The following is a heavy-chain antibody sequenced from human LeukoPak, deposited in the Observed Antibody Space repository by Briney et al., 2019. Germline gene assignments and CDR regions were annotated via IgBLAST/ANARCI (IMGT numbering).Heavy chain of an antibody. Sequence: SETLSLTCTVSGGSISSYYWSWIRQPPGKGLEWIGYIYYGGSTNYNPSLKSRVTISVDTSKNQFSLKLSSVTAADTAVYYCARSPGYQLPLNWFDPWGQGTLVTVSS. CDR1: GGSISSYY. CDR3: ARSPGYQLPLNWFDP. J-gene: IGHJ5*02. D-gene: IGHD2-2*01. CDR2: IYYGGST. V-gene: IGHV4-59*01.